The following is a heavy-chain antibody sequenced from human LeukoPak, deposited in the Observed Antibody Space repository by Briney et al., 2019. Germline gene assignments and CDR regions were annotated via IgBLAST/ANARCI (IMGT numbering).Heavy chain of an antibody. J-gene: IGHJ4*02. CDR1: GFTFISYG. V-gene: IGHV3-30*02. D-gene: IGHD3-22*01. CDR2: IRYDGSNK. CDR3: AKEMYYYDSSGYYPDY. Sequence: GGSLRLSCAASGFTFISYGMHWVRQAPGKELEWVAFIRYDGSNKYYADSVKGRFTISRDNSKNTLYLQMNSLRAEDTAVYYCAKEMYYYDSSGYYPDYWGQGTLVTVSS.